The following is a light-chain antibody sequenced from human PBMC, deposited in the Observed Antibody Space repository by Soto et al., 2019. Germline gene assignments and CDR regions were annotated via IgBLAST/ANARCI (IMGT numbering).Light chain of an antibody. CDR2: GAS. J-gene: IGKJ5*01. CDR3: QHYNGWPPIT. Sequence: EIVMTQSPATLSVSPGERATLSCRASQSVSSNLAWYQQKPGQAPRLLIYGASTRATAIPARFSGSGSGTEFTLTISSLRSEDIAVYYCQHYNGWPPITFGQGTRLEIK. CDR1: QSVSSN. V-gene: IGKV3-15*01.